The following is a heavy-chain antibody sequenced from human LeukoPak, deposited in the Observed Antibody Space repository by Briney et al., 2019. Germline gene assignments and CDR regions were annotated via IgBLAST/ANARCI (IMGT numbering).Heavy chain of an antibody. CDR1: DDSIGNSDYY. CDR3: ARQDYQVLFGAFDA. V-gene: IGHV4-39*01. CDR2: ISYAGST. J-gene: IGHJ3*01. Sequence: NASETLSLTCTVADDSIGNSDYYWGWIRQPPGKGLEWIGSISYAGSTYYDPSLKSRVTISVDSSNNQFSLKLTSVTAADTALYYCARQDYQVLFGAFDAWGQGAVTVSS. D-gene: IGHD2-2*01.